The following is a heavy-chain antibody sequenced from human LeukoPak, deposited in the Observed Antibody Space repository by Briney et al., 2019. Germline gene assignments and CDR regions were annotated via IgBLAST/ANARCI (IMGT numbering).Heavy chain of an antibody. V-gene: IGHV1-2*02. CDR1: GYTFTAND. J-gene: IGHJ5*02. Sequence: ASVKVSCKASGYTFTANDIHWVRQAPGQGLEWMGWINPNSAATSYAQNFEGRVTMTRDTSMTTHYMELSRLTSDDTAVYYCARGVGSSWFADWGQGTLVTVSS. CDR3: ARGVGSSWFAD. D-gene: IGHD6-13*01. CDR2: INPNSAAT.